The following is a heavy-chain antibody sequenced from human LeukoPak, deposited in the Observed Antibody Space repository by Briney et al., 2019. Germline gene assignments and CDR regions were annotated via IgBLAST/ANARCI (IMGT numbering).Heavy chain of an antibody. CDR3: ASFGAAAGRFDY. CDR2: IYYSGST. J-gene: IGHJ4*02. D-gene: IGHD6-13*01. Sequence: SETLSLTCTVSGGSISSYYWSWIRQPPGKGLEWIGYIYYSGSTNYNPSLKSRVTISVDTSKNQFSLKLSSVTAADTAVYYCASFGAAAGRFDYWGQGTLVTVSS. V-gene: IGHV4-59*01. CDR1: GGSISSYY.